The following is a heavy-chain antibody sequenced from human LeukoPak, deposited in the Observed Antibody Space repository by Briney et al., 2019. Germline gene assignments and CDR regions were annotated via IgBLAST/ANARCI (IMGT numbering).Heavy chain of an antibody. J-gene: IGHJ5*02. Sequence: GGSLRHSCAASGFTFSSYGMHWVRQAPGKGLEWVSYISSASNTIYYADSVKGRFTISRDNAKNSLYLQMNSLRAEDTAMYYCARDGWFGDYNWFDPWGQGTLVTVSS. CDR3: ARDGWFGDYNWFDP. CDR1: GFTFSSYG. V-gene: IGHV3-48*01. D-gene: IGHD3-10*01. CDR2: ISSASNTI.